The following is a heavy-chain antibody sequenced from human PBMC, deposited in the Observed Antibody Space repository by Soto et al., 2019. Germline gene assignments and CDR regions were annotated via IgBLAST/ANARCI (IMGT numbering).Heavy chain of an antibody. Sequence: QVQLVESGGGVVQPGRSLRLSCAGFSFSTYNVHWVRQAPGKGLEWVAVVSSDGNNKYYADSVKGRFTISRDNSKNTVYLLMHSLRGEATARYSCARAGSTPCQPHACCYFDMDVWGLWTTVTVSS. D-gene: IGHD2-2*01. V-gene: IGHV3-30-3*01. J-gene: IGHJ6*02. CDR2: VSSDGNNK. CDR3: ARAGSTPCQPHACCYFDMDV. CDR1: FSFSTYN.